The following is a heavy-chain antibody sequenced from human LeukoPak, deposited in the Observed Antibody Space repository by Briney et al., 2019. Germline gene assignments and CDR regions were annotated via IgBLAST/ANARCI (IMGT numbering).Heavy chain of an antibody. Sequence: SVKVACKASGGTFSIYAISWVRQAPGQGLEWMGRIIPILGIANYAQKFQGRVTITADKSTSTAYMELSSLRSEDTAVYYCARTYGSGSYYKGPFDYWGQGTLVTVSS. V-gene: IGHV1-69*04. CDR3: ARTYGSGSYYKGPFDY. CDR2: IIPILGIA. D-gene: IGHD3-10*01. J-gene: IGHJ4*02. CDR1: GGTFSIYA.